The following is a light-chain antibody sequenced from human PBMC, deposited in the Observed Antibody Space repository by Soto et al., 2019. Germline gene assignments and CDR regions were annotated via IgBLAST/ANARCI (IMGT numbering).Light chain of an antibody. Sequence: EVVLTQSPATLSLSPGERATISCRASQSVRTSLVWYQHKPGQAPRLVIYDASLRANGVPARFGGSGSGTDFTLTINSLEPEDFAVYYCQQRNVWPPINFGQGTRLEIK. J-gene: IGKJ5*01. CDR2: DAS. CDR1: QSVRTS. V-gene: IGKV3-11*01. CDR3: QQRNVWPPIN.